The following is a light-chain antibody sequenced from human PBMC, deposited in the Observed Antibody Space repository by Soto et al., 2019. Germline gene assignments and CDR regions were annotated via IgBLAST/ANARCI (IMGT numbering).Light chain of an antibody. J-gene: IGLJ3*02. V-gene: IGLV1-51*01. CDR2: DNN. CDR1: SSNIGSNY. CDR3: GTWDNSLKSWGV. Sequence: QSVLTQPPSMSAAPGQRVTISCSGSSSNIGSNYVSWYQQLPGSAPKLLSYDNNKRPSGIPDRFSGSKSGTSATLGITGLQTGDVAEYYCGTWDNSLKSWGVFGGGTKLTV.